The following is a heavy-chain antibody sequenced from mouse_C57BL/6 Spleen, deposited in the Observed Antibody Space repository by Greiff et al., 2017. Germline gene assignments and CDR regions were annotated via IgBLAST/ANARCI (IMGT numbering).Heavy chain of an antibody. CDR2: ISSGSSTI. CDR3: ARSGSPYFDY. Sequence: VQLKQSGGGLVKPGGSLKLSCAASGFTFSDYGMHWVRQAPEKGLEWVAYISSGSSTIYYADTVKGRFTISRDNAKNTLFLQMTSLRSEDTAMYYGARSGSPYFDYWGQGTTLTVSS. CDR1: GFTFSDYG. V-gene: IGHV5-17*01. J-gene: IGHJ2*01. D-gene: IGHD3-1*01.